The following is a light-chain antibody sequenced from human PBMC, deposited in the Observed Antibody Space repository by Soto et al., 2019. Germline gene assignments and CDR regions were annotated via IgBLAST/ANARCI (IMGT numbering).Light chain of an antibody. V-gene: IGKV1-9*01. Sequence: DIQLTQSPSFLSASVGDRVTITCRASQGISSSLAWYQQRAGKAPKFLIYAASSLQSGVPSRFSGSGSETEFTLSISSLQPEDFATYFCQQIYSAPLTFGGGTKVDIK. CDR2: AAS. CDR1: QGISSS. CDR3: QQIYSAPLT. J-gene: IGKJ4*01.